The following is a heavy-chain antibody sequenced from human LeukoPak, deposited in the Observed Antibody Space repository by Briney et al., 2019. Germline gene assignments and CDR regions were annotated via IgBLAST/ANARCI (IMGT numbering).Heavy chain of an antibody. Sequence: GGSLRLSCAASGFSFRTYAMSWVRQAPGKGLEWVSGISGSGSSTYNADSVKGRYTISRDNSKNTLYLQMNSLRAEDTAVYYCANGYCTGGSCSPRFQHWGQGTLVTVSS. V-gene: IGHV3-23*01. D-gene: IGHD2-15*01. CDR3: ANGYCTGGSCSPRFQH. CDR1: GFSFRTYA. CDR2: ISGSGSST. J-gene: IGHJ1*01.